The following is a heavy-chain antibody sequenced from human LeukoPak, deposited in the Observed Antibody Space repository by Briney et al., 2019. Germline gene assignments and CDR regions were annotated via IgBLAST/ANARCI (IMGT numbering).Heavy chain of an antibody. D-gene: IGHD1-26*01. CDR1: GFTLSSYA. CDR3: AKDREGSGSYYPDY. V-gene: IGHV3-23*01. Sequence: GGSLRLSCAASGFTLSSYAMSGFRQAPGRGWKWFSVVSGSGGSTYYADSVKGRFTISRDNSKNMLYLQMNSLRAEDTAVHYCAKDREGSGSYYPDYWGQGTLVTVSS. CDR2: VSGSGGST. J-gene: IGHJ4*02.